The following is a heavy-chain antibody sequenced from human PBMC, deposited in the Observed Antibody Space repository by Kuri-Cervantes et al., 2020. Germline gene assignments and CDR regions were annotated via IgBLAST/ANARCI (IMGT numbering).Heavy chain of an antibody. D-gene: IGHD3-10*01. Sequence: GGSLRLSCAASGFTFSNAWMSWVRQAPGKGLEWVANIKQDGSEKYYVDSVKGRFTISRDNAKNSLYLQMNSLRAEDTAVYYCASPFRVSFDYWGRGTLVTVSS. J-gene: IGHJ4*02. CDR1: GFTFSNAW. V-gene: IGHV3-7*01. CDR3: ASPFRVSFDY. CDR2: IKQDGSEK.